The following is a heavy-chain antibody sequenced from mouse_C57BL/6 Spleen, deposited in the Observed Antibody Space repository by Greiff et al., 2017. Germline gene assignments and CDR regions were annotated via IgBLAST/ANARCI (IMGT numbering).Heavy chain of an antibody. J-gene: IGHJ2*01. CDR2: IDPSDSYT. V-gene: IGHV1-59*01. CDR3: ARGGYSNYDYFDY. D-gene: IGHD2-5*01. Sequence: QVQLQQPGAELVRPGTSVKLSCKASGYTFTSYWMHWVKQRPGQGLEWIGVIDPSDSYTNYNQKFKGKATLTVDTSSSTAYMQLSSLTSEDSAVYYCARGGYSNYDYFDYWGQGTTLTVSS. CDR1: GYTFTSYW.